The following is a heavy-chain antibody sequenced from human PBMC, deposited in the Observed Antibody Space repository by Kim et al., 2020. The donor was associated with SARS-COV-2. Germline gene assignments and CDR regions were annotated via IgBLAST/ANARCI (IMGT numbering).Heavy chain of an antibody. CDR3: AKDKQELVAKDFYYPMDV. J-gene: IGHJ6*02. Sequence: GGSLRLSCVGSGFIFSNYGIHWVRQAPGKGLEWVAVMSNDGGKKYYAESLKGRLIISRDNSDNAVYLQLFSLRPEDTAVYFCAKDKQELVAKDFYYPMDVWGQGTTVTVSS. D-gene: IGHD1-1*01. CDR2: MSNDGGKK. V-gene: IGHV3-30*18. CDR1: GFIFSNYG.